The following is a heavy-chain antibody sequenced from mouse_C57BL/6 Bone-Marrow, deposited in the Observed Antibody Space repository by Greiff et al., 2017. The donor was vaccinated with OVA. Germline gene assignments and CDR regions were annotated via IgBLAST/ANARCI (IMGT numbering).Heavy chain of an antibody. CDR2: IDPEDGET. CDR1: GFNIKDYY. J-gene: IGHJ1*03. V-gene: IGHV14-2*01. D-gene: IGHD2-4*01. Sequence: EVQLQQSGAELVKPGASVKLSCTASGFNIKDYYMHWVKQRTEQGLEWIGRIDPEDGETKYAPTFQGKVTITADRSSNTAYLQLSSLTSEDTAVDYCAMVYDYYPDRYFDVWGTGTTVTVSS. CDR3: AMVYDYYPDRYFDV.